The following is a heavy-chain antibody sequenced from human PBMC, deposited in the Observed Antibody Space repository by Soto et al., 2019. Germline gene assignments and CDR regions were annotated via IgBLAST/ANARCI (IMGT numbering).Heavy chain of an antibody. CDR3: GISLGWYTIHS. D-gene: IGHD6-19*01. Sequence: QLQESGPGLVKPSGTLSLTCAVSGDSVSTNYWWGWVRQSPVTGLEWIGDMSHSGTTNYSPSLKRPITLSLATSTTQSSLALTSVTAPDTAVYFSGISLGWYTIHSWAQGTLVTVSS. V-gene: IGHV4-4*02. CDR1: GDSVSTNYW. J-gene: IGHJ4*02. CDR2: MSHSGTT.